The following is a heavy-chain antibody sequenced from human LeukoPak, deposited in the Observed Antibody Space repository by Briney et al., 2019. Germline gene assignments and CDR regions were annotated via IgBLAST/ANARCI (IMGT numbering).Heavy chain of an antibody. V-gene: IGHV3-30*03. J-gene: IGHJ4*02. D-gene: IGHD2-2*01. CDR2: ISYDGSNK. Sequence: QPGRSLRLSCAASGFTFSSYGMHWVRQAPGKGLEWVAVISYDGSNKYYADSVKGRFTVSRDNSRNTLFLEMNSLRTEDTSVYYCARSGCSRTTCSPEYWGQGTLVSVSS. CDR1: GFTFSSYG. CDR3: ARSGCSRTTCSPEY.